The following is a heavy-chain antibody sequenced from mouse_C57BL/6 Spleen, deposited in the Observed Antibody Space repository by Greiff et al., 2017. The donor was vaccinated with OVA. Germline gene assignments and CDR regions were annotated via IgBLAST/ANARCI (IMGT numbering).Heavy chain of an antibody. CDR3: AREGDWDYAMDY. J-gene: IGHJ4*01. V-gene: IGHV1-52*01. CDR2: IDPSDSET. D-gene: IGHD4-1*01. CDR1: GYTFTSYW. Sequence: VQLQQPGAELVRPGSSVKLSCKASGYTFTSYWMHWVKQRPIQGLEWIGNIDPSDSETDYNQKFKDKATLTVDKSSSTAYMQLSSLTSEDSAVYYCAREGDWDYAMDYWGQGTSVTVSS.